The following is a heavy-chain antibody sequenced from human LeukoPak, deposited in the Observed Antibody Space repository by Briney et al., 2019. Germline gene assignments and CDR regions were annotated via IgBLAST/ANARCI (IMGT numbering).Heavy chain of an antibody. Sequence: PSETLSLTCTVSGGSISSYYWSWIRQPPGKGLEWIGSIYYSGSTYYNPSLKSRVTIPVDTSKNQFSLKLSSVTAADTAVYYCARPKEDSGSYYGYWYFDLWGRGTMVTVSS. CDR3: ARPKEDSGSYYGYWYFDL. J-gene: IGHJ2*01. D-gene: IGHD1-26*01. CDR2: IYYSGST. V-gene: IGHV4-59*04. CDR1: GGSISSYY.